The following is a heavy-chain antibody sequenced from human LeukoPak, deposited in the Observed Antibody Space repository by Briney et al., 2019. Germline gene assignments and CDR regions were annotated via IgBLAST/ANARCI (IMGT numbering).Heavy chain of an antibody. Sequence: TLSLTCTVSGGSISSDNYYWSWIRQPARKGLEWIGRIYASGSTNYNPSLKSRITISVDTSKNQFSLKLSSVTAADTAMYYCARDFDSPMAFDIWGQGTMVTVSS. D-gene: IGHD3-9*01. CDR2: IYASGST. J-gene: IGHJ3*02. CDR1: GGSISSDNYY. V-gene: IGHV4-61*02. CDR3: ARDFDSPMAFDI.